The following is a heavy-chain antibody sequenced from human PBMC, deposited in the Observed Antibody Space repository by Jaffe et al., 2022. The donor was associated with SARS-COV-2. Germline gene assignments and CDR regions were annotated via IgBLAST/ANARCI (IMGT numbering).Heavy chain of an antibody. D-gene: IGHD3-16*01. CDR2: ISDTTLGVSTT. Sequence: QVQLVESGGGLVKPGGSLRLSCVGSGFTSSDYYMNWIRQSPGKGLEWISHISDTTLGVSTTHYADSVKGRFTISRDIAKSAVYLQMNSLRVEDTAVYYCARAWGSMDVWGKGTTVTVSS. CDR3: ARAWGSMDV. J-gene: IGHJ6*04. V-gene: IGHV3-11*01. CDR1: GFTSSDYY.